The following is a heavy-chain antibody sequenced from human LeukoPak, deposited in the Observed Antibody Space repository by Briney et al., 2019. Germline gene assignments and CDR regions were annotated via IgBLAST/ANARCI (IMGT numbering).Heavy chain of an antibody. D-gene: IGHD3-22*01. CDR3: ARGYYYDSSGYTTKYYFDY. CDR1: GFTFSSYS. V-gene: IGHV4-34*01. CDR2: INHSGST. Sequence: GSLRLSCAASGFTFSSYSMNWVRQPPGKGLEWIGEINHSGSTNYNPSLKSRVTISVDTSKNQFSLKLSSVTAADTAVYYCARGYYYDSSGYTTKYYFDYWGQGTLVTVSS. J-gene: IGHJ4*02.